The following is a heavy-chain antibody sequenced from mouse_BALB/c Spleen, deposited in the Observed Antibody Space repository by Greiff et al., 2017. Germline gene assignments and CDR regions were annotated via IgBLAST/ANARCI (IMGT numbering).Heavy chain of an antibody. Sequence: QVQLQQSGAELVKPGASVKLSCKASGYTFTSYYMYWVKQRPGQGLEWIGEINPSNGGTNFNEKFKSKATLTVDKSSSTAYMQLSSLTSEDSAVYYCTRNYRYDGIFDYWGQGTTLTVSS. V-gene: IGHV1S81*02. J-gene: IGHJ2*01. D-gene: IGHD2-14*01. CDR3: TRNYRYDGIFDY. CDR2: INPSNGGT. CDR1: GYTFTSYY.